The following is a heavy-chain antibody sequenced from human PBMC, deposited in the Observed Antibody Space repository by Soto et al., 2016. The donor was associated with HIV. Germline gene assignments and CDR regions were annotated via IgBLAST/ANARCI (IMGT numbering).Heavy chain of an antibody. D-gene: IGHD4-17*01. CDR2: ISSNGGGT. CDR1: GFTFSSYA. Sequence: EVQLVESGGGLVQPGGSLRLSCAASGFTFSSYAMHWVRQAPGKGLEYVSAISSNGGGTYYANSVKGRFTISRDNSKNTLYLQMGSLRAEDTAVYYCAKSETTVVTGFDYWGQGTLGHRLL. V-gene: IGHV3-64*01. J-gene: IGHJ4*02. CDR3: AKSETTVVTGFDY.